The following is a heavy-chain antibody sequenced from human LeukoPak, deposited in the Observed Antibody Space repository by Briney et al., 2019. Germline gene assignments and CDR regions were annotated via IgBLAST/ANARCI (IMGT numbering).Heavy chain of an antibody. CDR2: IYYSGST. CDR3: ASHGGGYSYGLGVDY. D-gene: IGHD5-18*01. V-gene: IGHV4-59*01. CDR1: GGSISSYY. Sequence: SETLSLTCTVSGGSISSYYWSWTRQPPGKGLEWIGYIYYSGSTNYNPSLKSRVTISVDTSKNQFSLKLSSVTAADTAVYYCASHGGGYSYGLGVDYWGQGTLVTVSS. J-gene: IGHJ4*02.